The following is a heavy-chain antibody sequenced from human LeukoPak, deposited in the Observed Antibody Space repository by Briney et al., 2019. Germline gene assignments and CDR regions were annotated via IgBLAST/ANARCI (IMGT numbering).Heavy chain of an antibody. CDR2: ISSSGSTI. CDR1: GFTFSDYY. J-gene: IGHJ4*02. V-gene: IGHV3-11*01. D-gene: IGHD3-22*01. CDR3: AKDRSDSSGYYYSRFDY. Sequence: GGSLRLSCAASGFTFSDYYMSWIRQAPGKGLEWVSYISSSGSTIYYADSVKGRFTISRDNAKNSLYPQMNSLRAEDTAVYYCAKDRSDSSGYYYSRFDYWRQGTLVTVSS.